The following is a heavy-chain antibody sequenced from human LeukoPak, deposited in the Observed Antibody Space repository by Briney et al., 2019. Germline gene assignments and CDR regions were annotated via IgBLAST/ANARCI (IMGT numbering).Heavy chain of an antibody. CDR3: AREGITIFGVSSGMDV. J-gene: IGHJ6*02. CDR2: ISGSGGST. D-gene: IGHD3-3*01. CDR1: GFTFSSYA. Sequence: GGSLRLSCAASGFTFSSYAMSWVRQAPGKGLEWVSAISGSGGSTYYADSVKGRFTISRDNAKNSLYLQMNSLRAEDTAVYYCAREGITIFGVSSGMDVWGQGTTVTVSS. V-gene: IGHV3-23*01.